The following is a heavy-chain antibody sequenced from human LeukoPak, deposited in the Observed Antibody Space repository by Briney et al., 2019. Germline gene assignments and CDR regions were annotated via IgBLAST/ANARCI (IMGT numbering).Heavy chain of an antibody. J-gene: IGHJ3*02. Sequence: GGSLRLSCAASGFTFSSYAMRWVSQAPGKGREWVAVISYDGSNKYYADSVKGRFTISRDNSKNTLFLQMNSLRAEDTPVYYCARDLTNIHTTGSTYDAIYIWGQGTMVTVSS. V-gene: IGHV3-30*04. CDR2: ISYDGSNK. D-gene: IGHD1-1*01. CDR1: GFTFSSYA. CDR3: ARDLTNIHTTGSTYDAIYI.